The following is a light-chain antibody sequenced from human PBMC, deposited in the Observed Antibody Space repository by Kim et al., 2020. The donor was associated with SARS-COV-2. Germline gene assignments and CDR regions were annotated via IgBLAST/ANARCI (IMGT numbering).Light chain of an antibody. CDR3: NSRESGVNHVV. Sequence: SSELTQDPAVSVASGQTVRITCQGDSLRSYYASWYQQKPGQAPLLVIYDKNNRPSGIPDRFSGSSSGNTASLTITGAQAEDEADYYCNSRESGVNHVVFGGGTKVTVL. V-gene: IGLV3-19*01. J-gene: IGLJ3*02. CDR2: DKN. CDR1: SLRSYY.